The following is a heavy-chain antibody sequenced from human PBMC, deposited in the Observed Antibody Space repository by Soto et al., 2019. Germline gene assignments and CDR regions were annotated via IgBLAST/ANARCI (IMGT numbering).Heavy chain of an antibody. J-gene: IGHJ4*02. D-gene: IGHD6-13*01. V-gene: IGHV4-59*02. Sequence: PSETLSLTCTVSGDSVSGYYWSWIRQPPGKGLDWIGFIYYTGSTNYNPSLKSRVTMSVDASKNQFSLKLRSVTAADTAAYFCAKYRRTDAEGYTFDYWGQGALVTVSS. CDR2: IYYTGST. CDR3: AKYRRTDAEGYTFDY. CDR1: GDSVSGYY.